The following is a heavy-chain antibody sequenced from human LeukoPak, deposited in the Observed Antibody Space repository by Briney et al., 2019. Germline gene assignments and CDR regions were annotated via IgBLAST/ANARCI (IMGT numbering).Heavy chain of an antibody. CDR1: GGSISSYY. J-gene: IGHJ4*02. D-gene: IGHD1-20*01. V-gene: IGHV4-4*07. CDR3: ASVITGSVDY. CDR2: ISSSGST. Sequence: SETLSLTCTVSGGSISSYYWSWIRQPAGKRLEWIGRISSSGSTNYNPSLKSRVTISLDRSKNQFSLKLTSVSAADTAVYYCASVITGSVDYWGQGTLVTVSS.